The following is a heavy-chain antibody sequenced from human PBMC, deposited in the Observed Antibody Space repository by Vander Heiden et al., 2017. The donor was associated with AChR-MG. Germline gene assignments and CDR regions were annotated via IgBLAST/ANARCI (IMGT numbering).Heavy chain of an antibody. CDR2: IKHSGST. D-gene: IGHD3-10*01. CDR3: ARVLLWFGGAGFDY. Sequence: QVQLQQWGAGLLKPSETLSLTCAVYGGSFSGYYWSWIRQPPGKGLEWIGEIKHSGSTNYNPSLKSRVTISVDTSKNQFSLKLSSVTAADTAVYYCARVLLWFGGAGFDYWGQGTLVTVSS. CDR1: GGSFSGYY. J-gene: IGHJ4*02. V-gene: IGHV4-34*01.